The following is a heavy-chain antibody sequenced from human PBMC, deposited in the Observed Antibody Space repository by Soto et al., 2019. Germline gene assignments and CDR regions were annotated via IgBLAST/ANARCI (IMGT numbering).Heavy chain of an antibody. CDR1: GYTFTGYY. D-gene: IGHD3-22*01. Sequence: QVQLVQSGAAVKKPGASVKVSCTACGYTFTGYYMHWVRQAPGQGLEWMGWINPNSGGTNYAQKFQGRVTMARDTSISTAYMELSSLRSNDTAVYYYARDGDSSDYYGFYYWVQGTLVTVSS. CDR2: INPNSGGT. CDR3: ARDGDSSDYYGFYY. V-gene: IGHV1-2*02. J-gene: IGHJ4*02.